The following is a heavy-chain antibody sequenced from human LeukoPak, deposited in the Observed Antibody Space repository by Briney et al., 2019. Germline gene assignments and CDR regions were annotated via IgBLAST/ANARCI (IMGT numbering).Heavy chain of an antibody. J-gene: IGHJ2*01. V-gene: IGHV6-1*01. CDR3: AREVITTTLYFYR. CDR2: TYYMSRWYN. Sequence: SQTLSLTCAISGDSVSSNSAVWNWIRQSPSRGLEWLGRTYYMSRWYNDYAVSVKSRTSIDPDTSKNQFSLQLNSVTPEDTAVYYCAREVITTTLYFYRWGHGTLVTVSS. D-gene: IGHD3-22*01. CDR1: GDSVSSNSAV.